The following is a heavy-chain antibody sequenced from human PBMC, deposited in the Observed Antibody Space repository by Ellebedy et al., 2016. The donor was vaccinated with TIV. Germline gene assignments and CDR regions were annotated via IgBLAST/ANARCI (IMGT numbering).Heavy chain of an antibody. J-gene: IGHJ3*02. CDR2: IQTSFTT. CDR3: ARGGNGGKYFGPFDI. CDR1: GGSISSYY. Sequence: SETLSLTCTVSGGSISSYYWSWIRQAVGKELEWIGRIQTSFTTNYSPSFKSRVTMSVDTSKNQAYLKLTSVTAADTAVYYCARGGNGGKYFGPFDIWGQGTMVTVSS. D-gene: IGHD2-8*01. V-gene: IGHV4-4*07.